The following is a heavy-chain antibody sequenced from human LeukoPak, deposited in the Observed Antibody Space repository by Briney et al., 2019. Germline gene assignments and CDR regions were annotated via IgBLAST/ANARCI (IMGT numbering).Heavy chain of an antibody. CDR1: GFTFNNYA. CDR2: ISYDGSDK. CDR3: AKDEPGSYSPSDY. D-gene: IGHD3-10*01. J-gene: IGHJ4*02. Sequence: GRSLRLSCAASGFTFNNYAMHWVRQAPGKGMNWVAFISYDGSDKYYADSVKGRFTTSRDNSKNTLYLQMNSLRPEDTAVYYCAKDEPGSYSPSDYWGQGTLVTVSS. V-gene: IGHV3-30*18.